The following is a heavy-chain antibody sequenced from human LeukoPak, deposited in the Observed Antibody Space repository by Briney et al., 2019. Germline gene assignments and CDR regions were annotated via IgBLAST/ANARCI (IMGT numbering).Heavy chain of an antibody. J-gene: IGHJ4*02. CDR3: ARGPSSYYDSSGYDY. CDR1: SYTFTSYG. V-gene: IGHV1-18*01. D-gene: IGHD3-22*01. Sequence: ASVKVSCKASSYTFTSYGIGWVRQAPGQGLEWMGWSSAYNGNTNYAQKLQGRVTMTTDTSTSTAYMELRSLRSDDTAVYYCARGPSSYYDSSGYDYWGQGTLVTVPS. CDR2: SSAYNGNT.